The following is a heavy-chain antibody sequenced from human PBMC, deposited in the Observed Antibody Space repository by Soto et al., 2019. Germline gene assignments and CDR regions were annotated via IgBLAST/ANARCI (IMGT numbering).Heavy chain of an antibody. J-gene: IGHJ5*02. CDR3: ARVGDVLLWFGDETWFDP. V-gene: IGHV4-31*03. D-gene: IGHD3-10*01. CDR2: IYYSGST. CDR1: GGSISSGGYY. Sequence: SETLSLTCTVSGGSISSGGYYWSWIRQHPGKGLEWIGYIYYSGSTYYNPSLKSRVTISVDTSKNQFSLKLSSVTAADTAVYYCARVGDVLLWFGDETWFDPWGQGTQVT.